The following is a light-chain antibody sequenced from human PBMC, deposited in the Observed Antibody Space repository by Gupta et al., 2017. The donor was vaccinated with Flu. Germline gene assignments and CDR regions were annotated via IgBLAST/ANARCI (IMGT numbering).Light chain of an antibody. CDR2: GAS. Sequence: PATLSGSPGERATLCCRASQSVSSDLAWYQQKPGQAPRLLIYGASTRATGIPGRFSGSGSGTEFTLIISSLQSEDFAVYYCQQYNNWPQTFGQGTXVDIK. CDR1: QSVSSD. J-gene: IGKJ1*01. V-gene: IGKV3D-15*01. CDR3: QQYNNWPQT.